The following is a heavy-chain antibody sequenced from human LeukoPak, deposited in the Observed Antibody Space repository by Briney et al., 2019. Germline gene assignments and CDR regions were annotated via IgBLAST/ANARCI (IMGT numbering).Heavy chain of an antibody. CDR3: AWAGYYDSSGYSDY. J-gene: IGHJ4*02. V-gene: IGHV1-2*02. D-gene: IGHD3-22*01. CDR1: GYTFTGYY. CDR2: INPNSGGT. Sequence: VASVKVSCKASGYTFTGYYMHWVRQAPGQGLEWMGWINPNSGGTNYAQKFQGRVTMTRDTSISTAYMELSRLRSDDTAVYYCAWAGYYDSSGYSDYWGQGTLVTVSS.